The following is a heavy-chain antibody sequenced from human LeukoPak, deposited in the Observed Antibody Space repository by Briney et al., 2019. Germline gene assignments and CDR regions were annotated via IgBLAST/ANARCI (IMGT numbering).Heavy chain of an antibody. V-gene: IGHV4-30-4*02. CDR1: GGSISSGDYY. CDR3: AREVVVVVAATNWFDP. J-gene: IGHJ5*02. D-gene: IGHD2-15*01. Sequence: SETLSLTCTVSGGSISSGDYYWSWIRQPPGKGLEWIGYIYYSGSTYYNPSLKSRVTISVDTSKNQFSLKLSSVTAADTAVYYCAREVVVVVAATNWFDPWGQGTLVTVSS. CDR2: IYYSGST.